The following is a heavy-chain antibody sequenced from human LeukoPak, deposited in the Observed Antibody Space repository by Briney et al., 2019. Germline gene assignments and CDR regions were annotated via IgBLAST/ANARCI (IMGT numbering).Heavy chain of an antibody. CDR1: GGSISSYY. CDR2: IYTSGST. CDR3: ARDERYYGSGSYTRWFDP. Sequence: SETLSLTCTVSGGSISSYYWSWIRQPAGKGLEWIGRIYTSGSTNYNPSLKSRVTMSVDTSKNQFSLKLSSVTAADTAAYYCARDERYYGSGSYTRWFDPWGQGTLVTVSS. D-gene: IGHD3-10*01. J-gene: IGHJ5*02. V-gene: IGHV4-4*07.